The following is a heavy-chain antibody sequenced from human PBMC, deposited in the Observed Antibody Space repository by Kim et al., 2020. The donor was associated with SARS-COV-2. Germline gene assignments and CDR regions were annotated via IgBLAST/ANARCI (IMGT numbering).Heavy chain of an antibody. J-gene: IGHJ5*01. CDR2: INTDGSTT. Sequence: GGSLRLSCAASGSTFSSYWMHWVRQAPGKGLMWVSGINTDGSTTGYADSVKGRFSISRDNAKKTLYLQMNSLRAEDTAVYYCARGYDSWGQGTLVTVSS. V-gene: IGHV3-74*01. CDR3: ARGYDS. CDR1: GSTFSSYW.